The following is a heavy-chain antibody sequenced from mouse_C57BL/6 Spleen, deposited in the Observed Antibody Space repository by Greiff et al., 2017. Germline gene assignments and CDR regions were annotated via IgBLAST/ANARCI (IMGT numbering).Heavy chain of an antibody. V-gene: IGHV5-4*01. CDR3: ARCPQTAQAPAWFAY. Sequence: EVQGVESGGGLVKPGGSLKLSCAASGFTFSSYAMSWVRQTPEKRLEWVATISDGGSYTYYPDNVKGRFTISRDNAKNNLYLQMSHLKSEDTAMYYCARCPQTAQAPAWFAYWGQGTLVTVSA. J-gene: IGHJ3*01. CDR1: GFTFSSYA. CDR2: ISDGGSYT. D-gene: IGHD3-2*02.